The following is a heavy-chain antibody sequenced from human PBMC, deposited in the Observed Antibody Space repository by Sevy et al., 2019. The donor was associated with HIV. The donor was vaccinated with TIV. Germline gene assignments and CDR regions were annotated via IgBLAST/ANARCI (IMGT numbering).Heavy chain of an antibody. CDR3: AHSPDNYGILTGYCPNCFDP. V-gene: IGHV2-5*02. J-gene: IGHJ5*02. CDR1: GFSLTTSGVG. D-gene: IGHD3-9*01. CDR2: IYWDADK. Sequence: SGPTLVKPTQTLTLTWTFSGFSLTTSGVGVGWIRQPPGKALEWLALIYWDADKRFSPSLKSRLTITKDTSKNQVVLTMTNMDPGDTATYYCAHSPDNYGILTGYCPNCFDPWGQGTLVTVSS.